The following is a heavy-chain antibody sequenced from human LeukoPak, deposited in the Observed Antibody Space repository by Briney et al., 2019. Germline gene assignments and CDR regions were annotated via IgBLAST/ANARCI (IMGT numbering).Heavy chain of an antibody. CDR1: GGSISSGDYY. CDR3: ARPYYYDSRIDP. CDR2: MYYSGST. J-gene: IGHJ5*02. Sequence: SETLSLTCTVSGGSISSGDYYWSWVRQPPGKGLEWIAYMYYSGSTYYNPSLKSRVTMSADTSKTQLSLKLSSVTAADTAVYYCARPYYYDSRIDPWGQGILVTVSS. D-gene: IGHD3-22*01. V-gene: IGHV4-30-4*01.